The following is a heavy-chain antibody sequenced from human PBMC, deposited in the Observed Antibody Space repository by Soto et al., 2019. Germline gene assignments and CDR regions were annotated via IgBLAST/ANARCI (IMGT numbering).Heavy chain of an antibody. CDR1: GDGVSSNSAA. D-gene: IGHD1-7*01. V-gene: IGHV6-1*01. J-gene: IGHJ6*02. CDR2: TYYRSKWYN. CDR3: AREQGWNYGRGYYYGMDV. Sequence: SQTLSLTCAISGDGVSSNSAAWNWIRQSPSRGLEWLGRTYYRSKWYNDYAVSVKSRITINPDTSKNQFSLQLNSVTPEDTAVYYCAREQGWNYGRGYYYGMDVWGQGTTVTVSS.